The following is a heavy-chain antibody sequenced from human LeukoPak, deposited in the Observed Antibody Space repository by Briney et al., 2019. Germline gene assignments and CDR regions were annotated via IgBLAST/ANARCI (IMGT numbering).Heavy chain of an antibody. J-gene: IGHJ4*02. Sequence: PGGSLRLSCAASGFTFSTFAMSWVRQAPGKVLEWVSTISGSGDFTYYADSVKGRFTISRDDSKNTLYLQMSSLRAEDTAVYYCVKSNYYYDSSGYYSYRYFDYWGQGILVTVSS. V-gene: IGHV3-23*01. D-gene: IGHD3-22*01. CDR3: VKSNYYYDSSGYYSYRYFDY. CDR1: GFTFSTFA. CDR2: ISGSGDFT.